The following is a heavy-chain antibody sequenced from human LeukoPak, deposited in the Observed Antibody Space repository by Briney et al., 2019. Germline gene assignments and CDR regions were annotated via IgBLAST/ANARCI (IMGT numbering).Heavy chain of an antibody. J-gene: IGHJ5*02. CDR1: GGSFSGYY. V-gene: IGHV4-34*01. CDR3: ARSYPYCSSTSCPCVFDP. CDR2: INHSGST. D-gene: IGHD2-2*01. Sequence: PSETLSLTCAVYGGSFSGYYWSWIRQPPGKGLEWIGEINHSGSTNYNPSLKSRVTISVDTSKNQFSLKLSSVTAADTAVYYCARSYPYCSSTSCPCVFDPWGQGTLVTVSS.